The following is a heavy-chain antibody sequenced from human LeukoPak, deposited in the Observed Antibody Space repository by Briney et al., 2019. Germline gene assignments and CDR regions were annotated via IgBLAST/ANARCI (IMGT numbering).Heavy chain of an antibody. V-gene: IGHV3-13*01. Sequence: PGGSLRLSCETSGFPFSAYDMHWVRHAPGKGLEWVSAFGSAGDTYYPGAVRGRFTISRDYAKNSLYLQMNGLRTGDTAVYFCVRGALPGDNWYFDLWGRGTLVTVAS. CDR1: GFPFSAYD. CDR3: VRGALPGDNWYFDL. CDR2: FGSAGDT. J-gene: IGHJ2*01.